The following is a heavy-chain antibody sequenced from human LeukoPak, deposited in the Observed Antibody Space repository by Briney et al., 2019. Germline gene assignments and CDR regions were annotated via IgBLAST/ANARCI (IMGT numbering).Heavy chain of an antibody. V-gene: IGHV4-38-2*02. Sequence: PSETLSLTCTVSGYSISSGYYWGWIRQPPGKGLEWIGSIYHSGSTYYNPSLKSRVTISVDTSKNQFSLKLSSVTAADTAVYYCARGPYSGSYWDAFDIWGQGTMVTVSS. CDR3: ARGPYSGSYWDAFDI. CDR1: GYSISSGYY. CDR2: IYHSGST. D-gene: IGHD1-26*01. J-gene: IGHJ3*02.